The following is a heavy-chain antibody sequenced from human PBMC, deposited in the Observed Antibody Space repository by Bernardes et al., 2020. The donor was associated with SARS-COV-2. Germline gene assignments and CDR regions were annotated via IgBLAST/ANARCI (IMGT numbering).Heavy chain of an antibody. J-gene: IGHJ4*02. CDR2: INPHSGGT. CDR3: ARDIWGSRGGNEGLGVFDY. Sequence: ASVKVSCKASGYTFTGYYMHWVRQAPGQGLEWMGWINPHSGGTNYAQKFQGWVTMTRDTSISTAYMELSRLRSDDTAVYYCARDIWGSRGGNEGLGVFDYWGQGTLVTVSS. D-gene: IGHD2-15*01. V-gene: IGHV1-2*04. CDR1: GYTFTGYY.